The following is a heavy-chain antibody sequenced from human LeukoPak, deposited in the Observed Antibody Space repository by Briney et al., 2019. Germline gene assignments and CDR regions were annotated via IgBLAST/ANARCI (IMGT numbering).Heavy chain of an antibody. CDR3: ARAIRLSGWYPWFDP. J-gene: IGHJ5*02. D-gene: IGHD6-19*01. CDR2: IYHSGST. Sequence: SEPLSLTCAVSGYSISSGYYWGWLRQPPGTGLEWIGSIYHSGSTYYHPYLTSRVTISVDTSKNQFSLKLSSVTAADTDVYYCARAIRLSGWYPWFDPWGQGTLVTVSS. CDR1: GYSISSGYY. V-gene: IGHV4-38-2*01.